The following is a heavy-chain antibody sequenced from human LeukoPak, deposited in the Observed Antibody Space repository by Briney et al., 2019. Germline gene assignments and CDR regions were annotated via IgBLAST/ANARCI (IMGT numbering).Heavy chain of an antibody. D-gene: IGHD2-21*02. CDR3: ARGLAYCGGDCYSGMDV. V-gene: IGHV4-59*01. J-gene: IGHJ6*02. CDR1: GGSISSYY. Sequence: SETLSLTCTVSGGSISSYYWSWIRQPPGKGLEWIGCIYYSGSTNYNPSLKSRVTISVDTSKNQFSLKLSSVTAADTAVYYCARGLAYCGGDCYSGMDVWGQGTTVTVSS. CDR2: IYYSGST.